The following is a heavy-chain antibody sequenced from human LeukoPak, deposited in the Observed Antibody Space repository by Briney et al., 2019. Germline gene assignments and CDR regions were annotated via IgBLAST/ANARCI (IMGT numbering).Heavy chain of an antibody. CDR3: ARFSPNYYGSGSSRYYFDY. CDR1: GGSISSYY. Sequence: SETLSLTCAVSGGSISSYYWSWIRQPPGKGLEWIGHIYYSGSTNYNPSLKSRVTISIDTSKNQFSLKLTSVAAADTAVYYCARFSPNYYGSGSSRYYFDYWGQGTLVTVSS. CDR2: IYYSGST. J-gene: IGHJ4*02. D-gene: IGHD3-10*01. V-gene: IGHV4-59*08.